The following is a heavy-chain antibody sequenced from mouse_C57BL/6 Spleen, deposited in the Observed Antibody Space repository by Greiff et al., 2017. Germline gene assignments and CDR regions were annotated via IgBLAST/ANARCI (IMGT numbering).Heavy chain of an antibody. CDR1: GYTFTDYY. CDR2: INPYNGGT. D-gene: IGHD2-4*01. Sequence: VHVKQSGPVLVKPGASVKMSCKASGYTFTDYYMNWVKQSHGKSLEWIGVINPYNGGTSYNQKFKGKATLTVDKSSSTAYMELNSLTSEDSAVYYCARRGVYDYDAFAYWGQGTLVTVSA. J-gene: IGHJ3*01. V-gene: IGHV1-19*01. CDR3: ARRGVYDYDAFAY.